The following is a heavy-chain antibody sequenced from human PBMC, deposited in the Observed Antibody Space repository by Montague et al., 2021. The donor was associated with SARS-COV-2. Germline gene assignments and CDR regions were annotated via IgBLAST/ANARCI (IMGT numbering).Heavy chain of an antibody. CDR2: IYTSGNT. CDR3: ARDGYSSGWNGLHWFDP. V-gene: IGHV4-61*02. D-gene: IGHD6-25*01. CDR1: IGSISSGNYY. Sequence: TLSLTCTVSIGSISSGNYYWSWIRQPAGKGLEWIGRIYTSGNTNYNPSLKSRVTISVDTSKNQFSLKLSSVTAADTAVYYCARDGYSSGWNGLHWFDPWGQGTLVTVSS. J-gene: IGHJ5*02.